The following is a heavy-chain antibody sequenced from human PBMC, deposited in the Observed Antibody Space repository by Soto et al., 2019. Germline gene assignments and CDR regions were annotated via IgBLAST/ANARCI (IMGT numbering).Heavy chain of an antibody. CDR2: ISAYNGNT. V-gene: IGHV1-18*01. J-gene: IGHJ4*02. Sequence: QVQLVQSGAEVKKPGASVKVSCKASGYTFTSYGISWVRQAPGQGLEWMGWISAYNGNTNYEQKLQCRVTMTTDTSTSKAYMELRSLRSDDSAVYYCARDWLFYVETAMVTAGYCGQGTLVTVSS. CDR1: GYTFTSYG. CDR3: ARDWLFYVETAMVTAGY. D-gene: IGHD5-18*01.